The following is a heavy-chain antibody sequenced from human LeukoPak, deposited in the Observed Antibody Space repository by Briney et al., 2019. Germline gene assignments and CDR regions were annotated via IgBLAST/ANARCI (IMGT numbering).Heavy chain of an antibody. Sequence: PGGSLRLSCAASGFTFSSYSMNWVRQAPGKGLEWVSSISSSSSYIYYADSVKGRFTISRDNAKNSLYLQMNSLRAEDTAVYYCAKDSRQNSSWSAFFDYWGQGTLVTVSS. D-gene: IGHD6-13*01. V-gene: IGHV3-21*04. CDR3: AKDSRQNSSWSAFFDY. CDR1: GFTFSSYS. CDR2: ISSSSSYI. J-gene: IGHJ4*02.